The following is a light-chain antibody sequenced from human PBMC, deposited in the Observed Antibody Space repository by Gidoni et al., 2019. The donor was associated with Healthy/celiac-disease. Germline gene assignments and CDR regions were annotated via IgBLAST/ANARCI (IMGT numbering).Light chain of an antibody. CDR3: KQRRKWPRT. CDR1: QSVSSY. J-gene: IGKJ4*01. Sequence: EIVLTQSPATLSLSPGERATLPCRASQSVSSYLAWYQQKPGQAPRLLIYDASNRATGLPARFSGSGSGTDFTLTISSLEPEDFAVYYCKQRRKWPRTFGGGTKVEIK. V-gene: IGKV3-11*01. CDR2: DAS.